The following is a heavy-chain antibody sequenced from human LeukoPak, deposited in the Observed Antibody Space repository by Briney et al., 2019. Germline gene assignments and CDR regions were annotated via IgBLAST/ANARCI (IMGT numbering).Heavy chain of an antibody. CDR2: VCNSGTT. CDR1: GGSIISSNYY. CDR3: ARLWFGNGRTFDP. Sequence: SETLSLTCTVSGGSIISSNYYWAWIRQPPGKELEWLATVCNSGTTYYTPSLKSRATISVDTSKDQFSLKLDSVTAADTALYYCARLWFGNGRTFDPWGQGTLVTVSS. V-gene: IGHV4-39*01. D-gene: IGHD3-10*01. J-gene: IGHJ5*02.